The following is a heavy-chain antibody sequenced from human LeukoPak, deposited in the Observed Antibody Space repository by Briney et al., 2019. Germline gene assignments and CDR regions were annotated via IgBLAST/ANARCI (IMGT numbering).Heavy chain of an antibody. D-gene: IGHD3-10*01. CDR3: AREGGNTIVRRGDLDP. CDR1: GFIFSTYS. CDR2: ISSSSSYI. V-gene: IGHV3-21*01. Sequence: GGSLRLSCAASGFIFSTYSMNWVRQAPGKGLEWVSSISSSSSYIYYADSVKGRFTISRDNAKNSLYLQMNSLRAEDTAVYYCAREGGNTIVRRGDLDPWGQGTLVTVSS. J-gene: IGHJ5*02.